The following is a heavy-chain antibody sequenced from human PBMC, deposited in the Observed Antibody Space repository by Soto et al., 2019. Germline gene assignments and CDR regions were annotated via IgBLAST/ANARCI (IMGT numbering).Heavy chain of an antibody. V-gene: IGHV3-53*01. CDR3: ERGGNYGDFGVSLFTY. CDR2: LYSGGST. CDR1: GFTVSTNY. J-gene: IGHJ4*02. D-gene: IGHD4-17*01. Sequence: EVQLVESGGGLIQPGGSLRLSCAASGFTVSTNYMSWVRQAPGKGLEWVSVLYSGGSTYYAESVKGRFTISRDNSKNTVDLQMNSLRADDTAVDYCERGGNYGDFGVSLFTYWGQGTLVTVSS.